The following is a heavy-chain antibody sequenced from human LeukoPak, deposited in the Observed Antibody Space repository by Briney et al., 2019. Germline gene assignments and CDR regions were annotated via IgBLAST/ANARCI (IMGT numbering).Heavy chain of an antibody. CDR2: ISYDGSNK. D-gene: IGHD1-1*01. J-gene: IGHJ4*02. CDR1: GISLSNYG. V-gene: IGHV3-30*18. CDR3: AKDRERDFDY. Sequence: PGGSLRLSCAASGISLSNYGMSWVRQAPGKGLEWVAVISYDGSNKYYADSVKGRFTISRDNSKNTLYLQMNSLRAEDTAVYYCAKDRERDFDYWGQGTLVTVSS.